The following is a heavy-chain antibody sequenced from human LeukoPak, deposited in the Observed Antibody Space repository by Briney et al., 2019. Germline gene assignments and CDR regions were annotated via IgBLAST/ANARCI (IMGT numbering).Heavy chain of an antibody. CDR2: IYYSGST. Sequence: PSETLSLTCTVSGGSISSYYWSWIRQPPGKGLEWIGYIYYSGSTNYNPSLKSRVTISVDTSKNQFSLKLSSVTAADTAVYYYASLVATMDPSYYYYGMDVWGQGTTVTVSS. CDR1: GGSISSYY. V-gene: IGHV4-59*08. D-gene: IGHD5-12*01. J-gene: IGHJ6*02. CDR3: ASLVATMDPSYYYYGMDV.